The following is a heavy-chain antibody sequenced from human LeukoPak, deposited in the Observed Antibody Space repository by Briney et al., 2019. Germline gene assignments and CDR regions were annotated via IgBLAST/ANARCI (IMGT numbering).Heavy chain of an antibody. CDR2: IYYSGNT. Sequence: XTVXGGSISNSNYYWGWLRQSPGRGLEWIGSIYYSGNTYYNPSLKGRVTVSVDTSENQFSLILSSVTAADTAVYYCARTILPRWWFDPWGQGTLVTVSS. CDR3: ARTILPRWWFDP. V-gene: IGHV4-39*01. CDR1: GGSISNSNYY. D-gene: IGHD2-21*01. J-gene: IGHJ5*02.